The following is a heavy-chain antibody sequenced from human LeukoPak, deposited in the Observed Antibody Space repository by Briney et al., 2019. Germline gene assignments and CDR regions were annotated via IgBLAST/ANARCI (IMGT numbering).Heavy chain of an antibody. CDR3: AKDRRLRFLEWLSRDYFDY. CDR1: GFTFSSYG. J-gene: IGHJ4*02. CDR2: IRYDGSNK. Sequence: SGGSLRLSCAASGFTFSSYGMHWVRQAPGKGLEWVAFIRYDGSNKYYADSVKGRFTISRDNSKNTLYLQMNSLRAEDTAVYYCAKDRRLRFLEWLSRDYFDYWGQGTLVTVSS. D-gene: IGHD3-3*01. V-gene: IGHV3-30*02.